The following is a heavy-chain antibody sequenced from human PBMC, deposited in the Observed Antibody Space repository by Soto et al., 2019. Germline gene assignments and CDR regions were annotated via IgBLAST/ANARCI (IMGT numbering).Heavy chain of an antibody. V-gene: IGHV1-46*01. CDR3: ARGGYSSSPWDY. CDR1: GYTFTSYY. D-gene: IGHD6-6*01. J-gene: IGHJ4*02. Sequence: QVQLVQSGAEVKKPGASVKVSCKASGYTFTSYYMHWVRQAPGQGLEWMGIINPSGGSTSYAQKSQGGVTMPRDTSTSTVYMEMSSLRSEDTAVYYCARGGYSSSPWDYWGQGTLVTVSS. CDR2: INPSGGST.